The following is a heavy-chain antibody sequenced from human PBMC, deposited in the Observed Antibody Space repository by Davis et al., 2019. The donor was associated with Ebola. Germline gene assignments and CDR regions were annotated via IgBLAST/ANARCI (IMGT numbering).Heavy chain of an antibody. CDR1: GYTFTSYA. CDR3: ARGRGNYAIDY. D-gene: IGHD1-7*01. Sequence: AASVKVSCKASGYTFTSYAMHWVRQAPGQRLEWMGWINAGNGNTKYSQKFQGRVTITRDTSASTAYMELSSLRSEDTAVYYCARGRGNYAIDYWGQGTLVIVSS. CDR2: INAGNGNT. J-gene: IGHJ4*02. V-gene: IGHV1-3*01.